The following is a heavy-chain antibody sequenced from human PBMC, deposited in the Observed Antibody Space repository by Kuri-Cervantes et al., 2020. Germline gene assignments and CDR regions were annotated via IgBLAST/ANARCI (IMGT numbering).Heavy chain of an antibody. Sequence: SETLSLTCTVSGGSISSSSYYWGWIRQPPGKGLEWIGSIYYSGSTYYNPSLKSRVTISVDKSKNQFSLKLSSVTAADTAVYYCARVLSGRTGLDAFDIWGQGTMVTVSS. J-gene: IGHJ3*02. CDR1: GGSISSSSYY. V-gene: IGHV4-39*07. CDR3: ARVLSGRTGLDAFDI. D-gene: IGHD7-27*01. CDR2: IYYSGST.